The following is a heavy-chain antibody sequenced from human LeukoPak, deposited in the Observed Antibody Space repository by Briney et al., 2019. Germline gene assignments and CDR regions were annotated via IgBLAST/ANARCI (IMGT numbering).Heavy chain of an antibody. V-gene: IGHV4-59*01. CDR2: IYYSGST. J-gene: IGHJ4*02. CDR1: GGSFSSYY. Sequence: SETLSLTCAVYGGSFSSYYWSWIRQPPGKGLEWIGYIYYSGSTNYNPSLKSRVTISVDTSKNQFSLKLSSVTAADTAVYYCASGFGELSSFDYWGQGTLVTVSS. CDR3: ASGFGELSSFDY. D-gene: IGHD3-10*01.